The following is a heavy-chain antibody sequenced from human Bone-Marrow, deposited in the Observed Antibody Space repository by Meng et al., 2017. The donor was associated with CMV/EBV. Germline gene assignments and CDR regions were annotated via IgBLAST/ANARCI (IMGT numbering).Heavy chain of an antibody. CDR2: IIPMFGTS. V-gene: IGHV1-69*05. D-gene: IGHD5-12*01. Sequence: SVKVSCKASGDTSNKFGAINWVRQAPGQGLEWMGGIIPMFGTSVYAQKFQGRVTITRDASTTTGYMDLSGLRFEDTAIYYCASGTEFTDIVATKFDYWRQGTRVTVSS. CDR1: GDTSNKFGA. CDR3: ASGTEFTDIVATKFDY. J-gene: IGHJ4*02.